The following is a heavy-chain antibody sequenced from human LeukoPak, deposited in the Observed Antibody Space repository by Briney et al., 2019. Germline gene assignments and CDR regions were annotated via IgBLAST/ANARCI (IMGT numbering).Heavy chain of an antibody. CDR3: ARHLVRYPENWFDP. D-gene: IGHD1-14*01. J-gene: IGHJ5*02. CDR1: GGTFSSYA. V-gene: IGHV1-69*01. Sequence: RASVKVSCKASGGTFSSYAISWVRQAPGQGLEWMGGIIPIFGTANYAQKFQGRVTITADESTSTAYMELSSLRSEDTAVYYCARHLVRYPENWFDPWGQGTLVTVSS. CDR2: IIPIFGTA.